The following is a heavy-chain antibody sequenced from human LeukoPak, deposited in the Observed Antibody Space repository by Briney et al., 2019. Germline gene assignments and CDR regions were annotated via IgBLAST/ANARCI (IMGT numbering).Heavy chain of an antibody. D-gene: IGHD3-22*01. CDR1: GFTVSSNY. J-gene: IGHJ4*02. CDR2: IYSGGST. Sequence: GGSLRLSCAASGFTVSSNYMSWVRQAPGKGLEWVSVIYSGGSTYYADSVKGRFTISRDNSKNTLYLQMNSLRAEDTAVYYCARDSYYYDSSGYSDYWGQGTLVTVSS. CDR3: ARDSYYYDSSGYSDY. V-gene: IGHV3-66*01.